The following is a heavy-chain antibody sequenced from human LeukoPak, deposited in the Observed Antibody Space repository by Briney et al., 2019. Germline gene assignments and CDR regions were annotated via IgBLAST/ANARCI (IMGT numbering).Heavy chain of an antibody. CDR2: INYSGST. D-gene: IGHD3-10*01. J-gene: IGHJ6*03. V-gene: IGHV4-39*07. CDR3: ARVGLWFGELFDYYYMDV. CDR1: GGSIRSSSYY. Sequence: SETLSLTCTVSGGSIRSSSYYWGWIRQPPGKGLEWIGEINYSGSTNYNPSLKSRVTISVDTSKNQFSLKLSSVTAADTAVYYCARVGLWFGELFDYYYMDVWGKGTTVTISS.